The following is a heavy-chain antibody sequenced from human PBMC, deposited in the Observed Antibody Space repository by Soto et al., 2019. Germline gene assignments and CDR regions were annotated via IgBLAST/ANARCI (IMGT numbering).Heavy chain of an antibody. CDR1: GYRFSSFG. D-gene: IGHD2-21*01. CDR3: ARDKFEQNIVDRRGPLDI. J-gene: IGHJ3*02. CDR2: VGSFQNQT. Sequence: ASVKVSCKASGYRFSSFGLNWVRQAPGQGPEWMGYVGSFQNQTSYAQKFQGRVTMTADTSTSTAYMELRSLGSDDTAVYYCARDKFEQNIVDRRGPLDIWGQGTPVTVSS. V-gene: IGHV1-18*01.